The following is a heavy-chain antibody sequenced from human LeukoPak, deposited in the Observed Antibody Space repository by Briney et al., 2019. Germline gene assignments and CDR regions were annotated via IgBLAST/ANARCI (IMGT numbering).Heavy chain of an antibody. J-gene: IGHJ4*02. V-gene: IGHV3-7*01. CDR3: ARDRDYYAADY. Sequence: GGSLRLSCTASGFTFSSNWMSWARQAPGKGLEWVANIMQDGSQNHYVDSVKGRFTISRDNAKNSLYLQMDSLRAEDTAVYYCARDRDYYAADYWGQGTLVTVSS. CDR1: GFTFSSNW. D-gene: IGHD4-17*01. CDR2: IMQDGSQN.